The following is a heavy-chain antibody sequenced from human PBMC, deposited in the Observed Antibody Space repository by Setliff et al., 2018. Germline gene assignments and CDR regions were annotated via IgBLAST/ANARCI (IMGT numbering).Heavy chain of an antibody. CDR3: ARVRYVFWSGSIDY. D-gene: IGHD3-3*01. Sequence: PSETLSLTCAVYGGSFSGYYWSWIRQPPGKGLEWIGEINHSGSTNYNPSLKSRVTTSVDTSKNQFSLKLSSVPAADTAVYYCARVRYVFWSGSIDYWGQGTLVTVSS. J-gene: IGHJ4*02. CDR1: GGSFSGYY. CDR2: INHSGST. V-gene: IGHV4-34*01.